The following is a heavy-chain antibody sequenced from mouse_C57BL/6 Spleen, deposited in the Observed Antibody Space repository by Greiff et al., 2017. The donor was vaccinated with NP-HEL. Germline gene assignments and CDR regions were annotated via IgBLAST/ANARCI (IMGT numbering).Heavy chain of an antibody. CDR1: GYTFTSYG. CDR3: ASDYYYCSGYGYFDV. CDR2: IYIGNGYT. J-gene: IGHJ1*03. V-gene: IGHV1-58*01. Sequence: VQLQQSGAELVRPGSSVQMSCKTSGYTFTSYGINWVKQRPGQGLEWIGYIYIGNGYTEYNEKFKGKATLSSDTSSSTAYMQLSSLTSEDSAIYFCASDYYYCSGYGYFDVWGTGTTVTVSS. D-gene: IGHD1-1*01.